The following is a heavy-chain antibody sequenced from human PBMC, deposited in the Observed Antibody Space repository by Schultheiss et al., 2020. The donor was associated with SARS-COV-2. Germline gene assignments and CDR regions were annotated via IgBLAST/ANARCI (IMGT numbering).Heavy chain of an antibody. CDR1: GFTFSSYS. CDR2: ISSSSSYI. D-gene: IGHD2-15*01. J-gene: IGHJ4*02. Sequence: GGSLRLSCAASGFTFSSYSMNWVRQAPGKGLEWVSSISSSSSYIYYADSVKGRFTISRDNAKNLLYLQMNSLRAEDTAVYYCAQGYCSGGSCSTFDYWGQGTLVTVSS. CDR3: AQGYCSGGSCSTFDY. V-gene: IGHV3-21*01.